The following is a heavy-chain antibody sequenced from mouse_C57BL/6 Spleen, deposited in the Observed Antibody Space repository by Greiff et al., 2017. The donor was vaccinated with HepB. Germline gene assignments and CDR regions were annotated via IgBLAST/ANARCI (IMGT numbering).Heavy chain of an antibody. J-gene: IGHJ1*03. CDR1: GYTFTSYW. CDR3: APLTGTNFDV. Sequence: VQLQQSGAELVRPGSSVKLSCKASGYTFTSYWMHWVKQRPIQGLEWIGNIDPSDSETHYNQKFKDKATLTVDKSSSTAYMQLSSLTSEDSAVYYCAPLTGTNFDVWGTRTTVTVSS. CDR2: IDPSDSET. V-gene: IGHV1-52*01. D-gene: IGHD4-1*01.